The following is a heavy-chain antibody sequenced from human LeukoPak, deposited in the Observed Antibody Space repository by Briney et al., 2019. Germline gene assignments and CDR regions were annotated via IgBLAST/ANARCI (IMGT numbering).Heavy chain of an antibody. Sequence: ASETLSLTCTVSGGSISSYYWSWIRQPPGKGLEWIGYIYYSGSTNYNPSLKSRVTISVDTSKNQFSLKLSSVTAADTAVYYCARAVMVRGVIRDDAFEIWGQGTMVTVSS. V-gene: IGHV4-59*12. CDR3: ARAVMVRGVIRDDAFEI. CDR1: GGSISSYY. CDR2: IYYSGST. D-gene: IGHD3-10*01. J-gene: IGHJ3*02.